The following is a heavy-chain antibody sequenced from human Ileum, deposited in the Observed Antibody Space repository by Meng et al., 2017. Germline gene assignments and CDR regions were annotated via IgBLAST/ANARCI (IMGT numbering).Heavy chain of an antibody. Sequence: EVGAGLLKPSATLSLTCAVYDGSFSGYFWSWIRQPPGKGLEWIGEINHSGSTNYNPSLKGRVTISVDTSKGQFSLRLNSVTAADTALYYCAGATIRTYYYGSGSYYFTKWGQGTLVTVSS. CDR1: DGSFSGYF. J-gene: IGHJ4*02. V-gene: IGHV4-34*01. D-gene: IGHD3-10*01. CDR3: AGATIRTYYYGSGSYYFTK. CDR2: INHSGST.